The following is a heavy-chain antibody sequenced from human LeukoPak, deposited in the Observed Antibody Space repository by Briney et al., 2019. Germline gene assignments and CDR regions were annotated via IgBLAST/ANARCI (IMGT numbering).Heavy chain of an antibody. V-gene: IGHV4-59*08. Sequence: SETLSLTCTVSGGSISSYYWSWIRQPPGKGLAWIGYIYYSGSTNYNPSLKSRVTLSVDTSKNQFSLKLSSVTAADTAVYYCAGTYYDILTGLAPFDYWGQGTLVTVSS. CDR2: IYYSGST. D-gene: IGHD3-9*01. CDR3: AGTYYDILTGLAPFDY. CDR1: GGSISSYY. J-gene: IGHJ4*02.